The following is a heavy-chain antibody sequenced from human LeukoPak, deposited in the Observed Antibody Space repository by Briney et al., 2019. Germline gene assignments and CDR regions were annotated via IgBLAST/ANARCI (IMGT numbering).Heavy chain of an antibody. Sequence: ASVKVSCKASGGTFSSYAISWVRQAPGQGLEWMGGIIPIFGTANYAQKFQGRVTITTDESKSTAYMELSSLRSEDTAVYYCARVEMATIGQAGVFDYWGQGTLVTVSS. CDR1: GGTFSSYA. V-gene: IGHV1-69*05. J-gene: IGHJ4*02. D-gene: IGHD5-24*01. CDR3: ARVEMATIGQAGVFDY. CDR2: IIPIFGTA.